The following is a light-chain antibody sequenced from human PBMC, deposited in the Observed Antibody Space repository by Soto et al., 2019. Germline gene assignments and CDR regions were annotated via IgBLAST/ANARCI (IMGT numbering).Light chain of an antibody. J-gene: IGLJ3*02. V-gene: IGLV2-14*01. Sequence: QSALTQPASVSGSPGQSIIISCTGTSSDVGGYNYVSWYRQHPGKAPKLIIYEVSNRPSGVSNRFSGSKSGNTASLTISGLQAEDEADYYCCSYARGSRAFGGGTKLTVL. CDR3: CSYARGSRA. CDR2: EVS. CDR1: SSDVGGYNY.